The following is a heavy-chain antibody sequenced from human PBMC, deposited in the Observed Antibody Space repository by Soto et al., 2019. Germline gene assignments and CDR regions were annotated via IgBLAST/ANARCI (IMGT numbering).Heavy chain of an antibody. D-gene: IGHD2-21*02. CDR1: GVTLGSYW. J-gene: IGHJ4*02. V-gene: IGHV3-7*01. CDR2: IKPDGSAT. CDR3: ARAGYCGPGCYYYFDY. Sequence: PXGSLRLSCAVSGVTLGSYWMNWVRLIPGKGLEWVAYIKPDGSATYYVDSVKGRFTISRDNAKNSLYLQMNSLRVEDTSVYYCARAGYCGPGCYYYFDYWGQGTLATVSS.